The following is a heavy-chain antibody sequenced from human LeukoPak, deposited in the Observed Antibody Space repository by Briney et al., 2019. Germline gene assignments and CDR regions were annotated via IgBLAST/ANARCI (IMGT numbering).Heavy chain of an antibody. Sequence: GGSLRLSCAVSGITLSNYGMSWVRQAPGKGLEWVSSITGGGDTYYVDSVKGRFTISRDNAKNSLYLQMNSLRAEDTAVYYCARDNRYFDWYAFDYWGQGTLVTVSS. D-gene: IGHD3-9*01. CDR2: ITGGGDT. J-gene: IGHJ4*02. V-gene: IGHV3-69-1*01. CDR1: GITLSNYG. CDR3: ARDNRYFDWYAFDY.